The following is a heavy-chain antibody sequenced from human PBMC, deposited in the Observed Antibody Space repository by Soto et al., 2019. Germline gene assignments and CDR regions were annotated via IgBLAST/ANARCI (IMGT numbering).Heavy chain of an antibody. Sequence: QVQLVQSGAEVKKPGSSVKVSCKASGGTFSTYTIIWVRQAPGQGLEWMGKILPMLDITNSAQRFQGRVTINTDKSTIKAYLELSSLRSEDTAVYYCTLGSWSAETFDIWGRGTMVTVSS. J-gene: IGHJ3*02. V-gene: IGHV1-69*02. CDR3: TLGSWSAETFDI. D-gene: IGHD6-13*01. CDR2: ILPMLDIT. CDR1: GGTFSTYT.